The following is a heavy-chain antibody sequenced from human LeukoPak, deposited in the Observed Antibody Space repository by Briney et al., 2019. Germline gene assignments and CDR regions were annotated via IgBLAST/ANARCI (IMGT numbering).Heavy chain of an antibody. J-gene: IGHJ4*02. CDR3: ARSLSSAWYAYDY. Sequence: SETLSLTCTVPGGSISSNYWSSNRQTPGKGLEWIGYIYYRGSTDYNPSLKSRVTVSVDTSKNQFSLKLNSVTAADTAVYCCARSLSSAWYAYDYWGQGTLVTVSS. CDR1: GGSISSNY. V-gene: IGHV4-59*01. D-gene: IGHD6-19*01. CDR2: IYYRGST.